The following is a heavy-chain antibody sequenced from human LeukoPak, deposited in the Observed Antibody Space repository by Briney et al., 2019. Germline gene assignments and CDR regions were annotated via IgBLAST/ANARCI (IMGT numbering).Heavy chain of an antibody. CDR2: INSDGSST. CDR1: GFSFSRYW. D-gene: IGHD5-18*01. Sequence: GGSLRLSCAVSGFSFSRYWMTWVRQAPGKGLVWVSRINSDGSSTTYADSVKGRFTISRDNAKNTLYLQVNSLRAEDTAVYYCADSNFDYWGQGTQVTVSS. J-gene: IGHJ4*02. V-gene: IGHV3-74*01. CDR3: ADSNFDY.